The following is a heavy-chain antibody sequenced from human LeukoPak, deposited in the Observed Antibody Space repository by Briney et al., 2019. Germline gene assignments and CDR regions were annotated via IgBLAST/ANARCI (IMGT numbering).Heavy chain of an antibody. Sequence: AAAKVSCKASGYTFTTYGISWVREAPGQGPEWMGWISAYNGNTNYAQKLQGRVTMTTDTSTSTAYMELRSLRSDDTAVYYCARDNYRLDVWGQGTTVTVSS. D-gene: IGHD1-7*01. J-gene: IGHJ6*02. CDR1: GYTFTTYG. CDR3: ARDNYRLDV. CDR2: ISAYNGNT. V-gene: IGHV1-18*01.